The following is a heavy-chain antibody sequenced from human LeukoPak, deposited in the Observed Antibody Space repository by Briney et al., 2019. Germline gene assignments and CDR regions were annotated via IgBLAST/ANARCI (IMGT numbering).Heavy chain of an antibody. D-gene: IGHD4-23*01. V-gene: IGHV1-2*02. J-gene: IGHJ4*02. CDR1: GYTFTGYY. CDR3: ARALSGGNARADEY. Sequence: ASVKVSCKASGYTFTGYYTHWVRQAPGQGLEWMGWINPNSGGTNYAQKFQGRVTMTRDTSISTAYMELSRLRSDDTAVYYCARALSGGNARADEYWGQGTLVTVSS. CDR2: INPNSGGT.